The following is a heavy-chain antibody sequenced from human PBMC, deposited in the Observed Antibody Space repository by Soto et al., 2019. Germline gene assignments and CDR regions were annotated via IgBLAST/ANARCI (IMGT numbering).Heavy chain of an antibody. Sequence: QGQLLQSGDEVKTPGASVRVSCRASGYPCTSYGISWVRQAPGQGLEWVAWISAYNGKRDTAQKFQDRVTMTLDTSTATAHMDLGDLTSADTAVYYCARGRIVASIHDAFEIWGQGTKVTVSS. V-gene: IGHV1-18*01. CDR2: ISAYNGKR. CDR3: ARGRIVASIHDAFEI. D-gene: IGHD5-12*01. J-gene: IGHJ3*02. CDR1: GYPCTSYG.